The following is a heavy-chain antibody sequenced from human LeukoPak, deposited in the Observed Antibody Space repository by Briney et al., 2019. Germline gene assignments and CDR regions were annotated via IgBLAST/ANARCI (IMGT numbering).Heavy chain of an antibody. CDR2: IYYSGST. V-gene: IGHV4-59*01. Sequence: SETLSLTCTVSVGSISSYYWSWLRQPPGKGLEWIGYIYYSGSTNYNPSLKSRVTISVDTSKNQFSLKLSPVTAADTAVYYCAVEVFRYGLTGLYYFDFWCQGTLVTVSS. CDR1: VGSISSYY. J-gene: IGHJ4*02. CDR3: AVEVFRYGLTGLYYFDF. D-gene: IGHD3-10*01.